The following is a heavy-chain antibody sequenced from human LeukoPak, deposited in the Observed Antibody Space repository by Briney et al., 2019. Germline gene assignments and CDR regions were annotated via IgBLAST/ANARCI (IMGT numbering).Heavy chain of an antibody. CDR2: VNGGGADT. D-gene: IGHD6-19*01. CDR3: AKEAVAGIVDY. CDR1: GFTFSSYA. J-gene: IGHJ4*02. Sequence: GGSLRLSCAASGFTFSSYAMSWVRQPPGKGLEWVSAVNGGGADTYYADSVKGRFTISRDNSKSALYLQMNSLRAGDTAVYYCAKEAVAGIVDYWGQGTLVTVSS. V-gene: IGHV3-23*01.